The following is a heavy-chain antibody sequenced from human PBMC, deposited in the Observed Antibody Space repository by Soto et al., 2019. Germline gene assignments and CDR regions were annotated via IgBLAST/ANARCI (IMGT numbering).Heavy chain of an antibody. CDR1: GGTFSSYA. J-gene: IGHJ5*01. CDR2: IIPMYGTA. CDR3: ARVTSMVRGVIDNWFDT. V-gene: IGHV1-69*01. D-gene: IGHD3-10*01. Sequence: QVPLVQSGAEVKKPGSSVTVSCKASGGTFSSYAIHWGRQAPGQGLEWMGGIIPMYGTAKYAQRFQGRVTITADESTTTVYMELTSLTSQDTAVYYCARVTSMVRGVIDNWFDTWGHGTLVTVSS.